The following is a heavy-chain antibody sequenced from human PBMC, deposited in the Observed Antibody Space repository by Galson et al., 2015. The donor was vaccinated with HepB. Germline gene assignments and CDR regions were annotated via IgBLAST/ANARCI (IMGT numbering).Heavy chain of an antibody. J-gene: IGHJ6*03. Sequence: SLRLSCAASGFTFSSYSMNWVRQAPGKGLEWVSYISSSSSTIYYADSVKGRFTISRGNAKNSLYLQMNSLRDEDTAVYYCARRDIVVVPAAILKPYYYYYMDVWGKGTTVTVSS. D-gene: IGHD2-2*01. V-gene: IGHV3-48*02. CDR1: GFTFSSYS. CDR2: ISSSSSTI. CDR3: ARRDIVVVPAAILKPYYYYYMDV.